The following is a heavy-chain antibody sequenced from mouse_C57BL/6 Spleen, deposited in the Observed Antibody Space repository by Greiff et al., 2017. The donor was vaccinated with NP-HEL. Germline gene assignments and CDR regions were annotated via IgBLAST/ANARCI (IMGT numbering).Heavy chain of an antibody. V-gene: IGHV3-6*01. CDR1: GYSITSGYY. CDR2: ISYDGSN. D-gene: IGHD1-1*01. J-gene: IGHJ3*01. CDR3: ARDYGAFAY. Sequence: VQLKESGPGLVKPSHSLSLTCSVTGYSITSGYYWNWIRQFPGNKLEWMGYISYDGSNNYNPSLKNRISITRDTSKNQFFLKLNSVTTEDTATYYCARDYGAFAYWGQGTLVTVSA.